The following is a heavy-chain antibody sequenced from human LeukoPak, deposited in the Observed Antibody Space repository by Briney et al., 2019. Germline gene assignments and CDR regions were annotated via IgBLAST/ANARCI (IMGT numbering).Heavy chain of an antibody. V-gene: IGHV4-4*07. CDR3: ARGRYFDWSYYFDI. Sequence: SETLSLTCTVSGASISSYYWSWIRQPPGKGLEWIGRIYTSAIISGDTNYNPSLKSRVTMSVDTSKNQFSLKLSSVTAADTAVYYCARGRYFDWSYYFDIWGQGTMVTVSS. CDR1: GASISSYY. CDR2: IYTSAIISGDT. D-gene: IGHD3-9*01. J-gene: IGHJ3*02.